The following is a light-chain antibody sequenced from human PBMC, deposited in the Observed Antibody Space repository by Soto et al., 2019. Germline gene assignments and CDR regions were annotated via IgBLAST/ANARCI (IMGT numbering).Light chain of an antibody. CDR3: SLYAGSTNFVV. J-gene: IGLJ2*01. V-gene: IGLV2-8*01. Sequence: QSVLTQPPSASGSPGQSVTISCTGTNSDVGGYNYVSWYQQHPGKAPKLMIYELSKRPSGVPDRFSGSKSGNTASLTVSGLQAEDEADYYCSLYAGSTNFVVFGGGTKLTVL. CDR1: NSDVGGYNY. CDR2: ELS.